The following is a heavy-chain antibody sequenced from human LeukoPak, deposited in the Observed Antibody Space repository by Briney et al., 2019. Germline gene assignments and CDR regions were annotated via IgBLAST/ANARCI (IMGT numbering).Heavy chain of an antibody. CDR2: VYYSGNT. Sequence: PSETLSLTCTVSGGSISTYYWSCIRQPPGKGLEWIGYVYYSGNTNHNPSLKSRVTVSVDTSKNQFSLKLSSVTAADTAVYYCARVGRGHFDYWGQGTLVTVSS. V-gene: IGHV4-59*01. CDR1: GGSISTYY. J-gene: IGHJ4*02. CDR3: ARVGRGHFDY.